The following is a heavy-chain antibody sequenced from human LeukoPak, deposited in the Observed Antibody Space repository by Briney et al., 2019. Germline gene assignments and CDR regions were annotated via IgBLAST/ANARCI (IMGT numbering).Heavy chain of an antibody. CDR3: ARADSSGWFLFDY. V-gene: IGHV4-59*01. D-gene: IGHD6-19*01. J-gene: IGHJ4*02. Sequence: SETLPLTCNVSGGSISSYYWSWIRQPPGKGLEWIGHIFHSGSTNYSPSLKSRVAISVDPSKSLFSLKLSSVTAADTAVYYCARADSSGWFLFDYWGQGTPVTVSS. CDR2: IFHSGST. CDR1: GGSISSYY.